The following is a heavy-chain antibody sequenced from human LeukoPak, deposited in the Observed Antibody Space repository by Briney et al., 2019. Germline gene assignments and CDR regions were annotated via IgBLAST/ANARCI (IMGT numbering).Heavy chain of an antibody. D-gene: IGHD7-27*01. CDR1: GFTFSSYA. Sequence: GGSPRLSCAASGFTFSSYAMSWVRQAPGKGLEWVSAISDSGGSTYYADSVRGRFTISRDNSKNTLYLQMNSLRAEDTAVYYCAKEPPRTGAPDYWGQGTLVAVSS. J-gene: IGHJ4*02. CDR2: ISDSGGST. CDR3: AKEPPRTGAPDY. V-gene: IGHV3-23*01.